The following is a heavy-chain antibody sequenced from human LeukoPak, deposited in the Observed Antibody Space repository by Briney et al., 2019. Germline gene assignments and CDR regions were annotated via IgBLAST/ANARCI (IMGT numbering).Heavy chain of an antibody. D-gene: IGHD5-18*01. CDR1: GFTFSSYW. CDR2: IKQDGSEK. CDR3: ARLRRGYSNGFDP. Sequence: GGSLRLSCAASGFTFSSYWMSWVRQAPGKGLEWVANIKQDGSEKYYVDSVKGRFTISRDNTKNSLYLQMNSLRAEDTAVYYCARLRRGYSNGFDPWGQGTLVTVSS. V-gene: IGHV3-7*01. J-gene: IGHJ5*02.